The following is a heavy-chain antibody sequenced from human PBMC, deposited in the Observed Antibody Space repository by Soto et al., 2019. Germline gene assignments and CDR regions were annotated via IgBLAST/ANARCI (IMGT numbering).Heavy chain of an antibody. CDR3: ARARTGSVHAYYFDY. CDR2: ISAYNGNT. V-gene: IGHV1-18*01. J-gene: IGHJ4*02. D-gene: IGHD1-1*01. CDR1: GYTFTSYG. Sequence: SVKVSCKASGYTFTSYGISWVRQAPGQGLEWMGWISAYNGNTNYAQKLQGRVTMTTDTSTSTAYMELKSLRSDDTAVYYCARARTGSVHAYYFDYWGQGTLVTVSS.